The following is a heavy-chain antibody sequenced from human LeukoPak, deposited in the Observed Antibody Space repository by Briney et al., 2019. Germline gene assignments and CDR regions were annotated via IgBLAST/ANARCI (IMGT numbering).Heavy chain of an antibody. CDR2: INHSGST. CDR1: GGSISSSSYY. J-gene: IGHJ5*02. D-gene: IGHD2-15*01. V-gene: IGHV4-39*07. CDR3: AREVGCSDGSCSDGGPNWFDP. Sequence: SETLSLTCTVSGGSISSSSYYWGWIRQPPGKGLEWIGEINHSGSTNYNPSLKSRVTISVDTSKNQFSLKLSSVTAADTAVYYCAREVGCSDGSCSDGGPNWFDPWGQGTLVTVSS.